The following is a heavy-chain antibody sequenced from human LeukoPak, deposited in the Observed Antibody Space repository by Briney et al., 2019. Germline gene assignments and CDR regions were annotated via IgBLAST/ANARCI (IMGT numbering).Heavy chain of an antibody. V-gene: IGHV3-21*04. D-gene: IGHD3-22*01. J-gene: IGHJ4*02. CDR2: ISSSSSYI. CDR3: VTTHFYDTGAQYGRGF. Sequence: SGGSLRLSCAASGFTFSSYSMNWVRQAPGKGLEWVSSISSSSSYIYYADSVKGRFTISRDNAKNSLYLQMNSLRAEDTAVYYCVTTHFYDTGAQYGRGFWGQGTLVTVSS. CDR1: GFTFSSYS.